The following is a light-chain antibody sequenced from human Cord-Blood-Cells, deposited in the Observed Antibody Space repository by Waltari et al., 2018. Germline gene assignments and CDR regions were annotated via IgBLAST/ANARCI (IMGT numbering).Light chain of an antibody. J-gene: IGKJ1*01. V-gene: IGKV1D-8*01. CDR1: QGISSH. CDR2: AAY. CDR3: LQYYSFPWT. Sequence: VIWMTQSPSLLSALTGDRVTISCRLGQGISSHLARYQQKPGKAPELLIYAAYTLQSGVAVRFSGRGSGRDFTLAISCVQSEDFASYCCLQYYSFPWTFGRGSKVEIK.